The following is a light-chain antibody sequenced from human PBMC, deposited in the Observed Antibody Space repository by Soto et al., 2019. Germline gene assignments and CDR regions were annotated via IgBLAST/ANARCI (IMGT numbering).Light chain of an antibody. V-gene: IGLV1-40*01. CDR3: QSYDSSIDV. CDR1: SSNIGAGYD. J-gene: IGLJ1*01. Sequence: QSVLTQPPSVSGAPGQRGTISCTGSSSNIGAGYDVHWYQQLPGTAPKLLIYGNSNRPSGVPDRFSGSKSGTSASLAITGLQAEDEADYYCQSYDSSIDVFGTGNKVTVL. CDR2: GNS.